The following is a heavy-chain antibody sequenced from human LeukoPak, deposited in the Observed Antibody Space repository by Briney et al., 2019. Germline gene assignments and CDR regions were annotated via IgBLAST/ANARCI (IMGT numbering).Heavy chain of an antibody. D-gene: IGHD1-26*01. CDR3: VSGGATLNYYYYGMDV. CDR2: ISGSGGST. CDR1: GGSISSSSYY. J-gene: IGHJ6*02. Sequence: ETLSLTCTVSGGSISSSSYYWGWIRQPPGKGLEWVSAISGSGGSTYYADSVKGRFTISRDNSKNTLYLQMNSLRAEDTAVYYCVSGGATLNYYYYGMDVWGQGTTVTVSS. V-gene: IGHV3-23*01.